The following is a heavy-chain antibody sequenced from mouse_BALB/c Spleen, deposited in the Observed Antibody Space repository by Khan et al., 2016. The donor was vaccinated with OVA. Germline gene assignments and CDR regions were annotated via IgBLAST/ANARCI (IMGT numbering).Heavy chain of an antibody. CDR3: ARSGSGSVGF. V-gene: IGHV1-77*01. D-gene: IGHD2-2*01. J-gene: IGHJ3*01. Sequence: VQLQESGAELARPGASVKLSCKTSGYTFTDFYINWVKQRTGQGLEWIGDIYPGSANTYYNEKFKGKATLTVDKSSSTAYMQLSSLTSEDSAVYFCARSGSGSVGFWGQGTLVTVSA. CDR1: GYTFTDFY. CDR2: IYPGSANT.